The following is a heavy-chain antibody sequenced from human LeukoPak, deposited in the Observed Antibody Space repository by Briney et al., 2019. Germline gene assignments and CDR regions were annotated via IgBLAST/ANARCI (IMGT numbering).Heavy chain of an antibody. Sequence: GRSLRLSCAASGVTFSAYWMHWVRQAPGKGLEWLADIRQDGDQTYYADSVKGRFTISRDNAKNSLYLQLNSARAEDTAVYYCAKDLASTGAIDLWGQGTLVTVSS. CDR3: AKDLASTGAIDL. J-gene: IGHJ4*02. CDR2: IRQDGDQT. CDR1: GVTFSAYW. V-gene: IGHV3-7*01. D-gene: IGHD1-14*01.